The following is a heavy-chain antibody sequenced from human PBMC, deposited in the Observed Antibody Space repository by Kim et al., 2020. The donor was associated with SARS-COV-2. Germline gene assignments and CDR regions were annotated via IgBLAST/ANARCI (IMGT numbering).Heavy chain of an antibody. V-gene: IGHV2-5*01. Sequence: RYSQSLKSRLTITKDTSKNQVVLTITNMDPVDTATYYCAHSIRHYSSGLDYWGQGTPVTVSS. J-gene: IGHJ4*02. CDR3: AHSIRHYSSGLDY. D-gene: IGHD3-22*01.